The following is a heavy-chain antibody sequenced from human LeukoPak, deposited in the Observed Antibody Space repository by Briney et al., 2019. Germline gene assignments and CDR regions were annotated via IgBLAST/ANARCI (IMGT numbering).Heavy chain of an antibody. V-gene: IGHV1-69*05. CDR1: GYTFTSYG. D-gene: IGHD6-13*01. CDR2: IIPIFGTA. Sequence: ASVKVSCKASGYTFTSYGISWVRQAPGQGLEWMGGIIPIFGTANYAQTFQGRVTITTDESTSTAYMELSSLRSEDTAVYYCASSVAAAGTVYWGQGTLVTVSS. J-gene: IGHJ4*02. CDR3: ASSVAAAGTVY.